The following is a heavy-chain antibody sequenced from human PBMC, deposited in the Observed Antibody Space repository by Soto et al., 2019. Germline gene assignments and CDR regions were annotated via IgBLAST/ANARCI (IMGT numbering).Heavy chain of an antibody. Sequence: QLQESGPGLVKPSETLSLTCTVSGGSISSFCWSWIRQPPGQGLEWIGYICTGGTTKYNPSLKSRVTMSVDTSKTQFSLKLTSVTAADTAVYYCARVGSKSFYYDTDVWGHGTTVTVSS. CDR2: ICTGGTT. V-gene: IGHV4-4*09. CDR1: GGSISSFC. CDR3: ARVGSKSFYYDTDV. D-gene: IGHD4-4*01. J-gene: IGHJ6*02.